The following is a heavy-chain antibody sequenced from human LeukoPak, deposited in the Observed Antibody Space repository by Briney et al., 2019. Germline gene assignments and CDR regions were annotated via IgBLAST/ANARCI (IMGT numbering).Heavy chain of an antibody. CDR1: GFTFSDYY. CDR3: ARDRYYDSSGYQGYYYYMDV. D-gene: IGHD3-22*01. CDR2: ISSSGSTI. V-gene: IGHV3-11*04. J-gene: IGHJ6*03. Sequence: GGSLRLSCAASGFTFSDYYMSWIRQAPGKGLEWVSHISSSGSTIYYADSVKGRFTISRDNAKNSLYLQMNSLRAEDTAVYYCARDRYYDSSGYQGYYYYMDVWGKGTTVTVSS.